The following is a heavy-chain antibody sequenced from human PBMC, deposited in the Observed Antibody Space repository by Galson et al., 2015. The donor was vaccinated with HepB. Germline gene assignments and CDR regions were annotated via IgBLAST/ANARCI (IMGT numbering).Heavy chain of an antibody. CDR2: ISGSGGST. D-gene: IGHD4-17*01. CDR3: AKGTRATTVTTSGGGDY. V-gene: IGHV3-23*01. Sequence: SLRLSCAASGFTFSSYAMSWVRQAPGKGLEWVSAISGSGGSTYYADSVKGRFTISRDNSKNTLYLQMNSLRAEDTAVYYCAKGTRATTVTTSGGGDYWGQGTLVTVSS. CDR1: GFTFSSYA. J-gene: IGHJ4*02.